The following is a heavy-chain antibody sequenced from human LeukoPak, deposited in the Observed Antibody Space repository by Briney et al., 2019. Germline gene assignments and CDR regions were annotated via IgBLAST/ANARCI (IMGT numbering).Heavy chain of an antibody. CDR1: GGSFSGYY. Sequence: SETLSLTCAVYGGSFSGYYWSWIRQPPGKGLEWIGEINHSGSTNYNPSLKSRVTMSVDTSKNQFSLKLSSVTAADTAVYYCARDHPGDIVVVPATNWFDPWGQGTLVTVSS. D-gene: IGHD2-2*01. CDR2: INHSGST. CDR3: ARDHPGDIVVVPATNWFDP. V-gene: IGHV4-34*01. J-gene: IGHJ5*02.